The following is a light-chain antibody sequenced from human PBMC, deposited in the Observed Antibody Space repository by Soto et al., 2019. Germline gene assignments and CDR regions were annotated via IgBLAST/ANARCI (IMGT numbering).Light chain of an antibody. J-gene: IGKJ5*01. V-gene: IGKV1-39*01. CDR2: AAS. CDR1: QSISSY. CDR3: QKYNTAPYT. Sequence: DIQMTQSPSSMPAFVGDRIIIACGASQSISSYVNWYQQKTGKEPKLRIDAASSLQSGVPSRCSGRGSGTHFTRTISSLKPEDAATYYCQKYNTAPYTVGQGTRLEIK.